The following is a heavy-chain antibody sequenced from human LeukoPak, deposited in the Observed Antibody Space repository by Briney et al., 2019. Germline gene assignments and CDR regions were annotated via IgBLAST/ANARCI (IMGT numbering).Heavy chain of an antibody. Sequence: MSSETLSLTCAVYGGSFSGYYWSWIRQPPGKGLEWIGEINHSGSTNYNPSLKSRVTISVDTSKNQFSLKLSSVTAADTAVYYCARGEGYYYYYMDVWGKGTTVTVSS. CDR2: INHSGST. J-gene: IGHJ6*03. V-gene: IGHV4-34*01. CDR3: ARGEGYYYYYMDV. CDR1: GGSFSGYY.